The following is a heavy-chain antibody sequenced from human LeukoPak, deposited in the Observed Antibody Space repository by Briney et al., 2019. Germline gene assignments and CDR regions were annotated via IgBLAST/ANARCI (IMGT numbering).Heavy chain of an antibody. J-gene: IGHJ4*02. CDR2: IYSGGPT. V-gene: IGHV3-66*01. CDR1: RLNVSTNY. Sequence: GGSLRPSCVPSRLNVSTNYMSWVRQALGKGLEWVSIIYSGGPTYYADSVKGRFTISRDNSKNTLYLQMNRLRADDTAVYYCARDWGRTHGYNWGPFDYWGQGTLVTVSS. CDR3: ARDWGRTHGYNWGPFDY. D-gene: IGHD5-24*01.